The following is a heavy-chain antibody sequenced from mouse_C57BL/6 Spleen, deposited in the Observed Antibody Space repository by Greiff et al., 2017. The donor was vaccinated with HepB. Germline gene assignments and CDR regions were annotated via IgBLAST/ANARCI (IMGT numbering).Heavy chain of an antibody. V-gene: IGHV1-15*01. CDR1: GYTFTDYE. CDR2: IDPETGGT. Sequence: QVQLKQSGAELVRPGASVTLSCKASGYTFTDYEMHWVKQTPVHGLEWIGAIDPETGGTAYNQKFKGKAILTADKSSSTAYMELRSLTSEDSAVYYCTRRVLDAMDYCGQGTSVTVSS. CDR3: TRRVLDAMDY. J-gene: IGHJ4*01.